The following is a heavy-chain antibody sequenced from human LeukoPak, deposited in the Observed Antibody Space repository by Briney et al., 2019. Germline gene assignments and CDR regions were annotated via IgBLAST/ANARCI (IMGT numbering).Heavy chain of an antibody. CDR1: GFTFDDYA. CDR2: ISWNSGSI. CDR3: AKDLCAGFGECPLGAFDI. Sequence: GGFLRLSCAASGFTFDDYAMHWVRQAPGKGLEWVSGISWNSGSIGYADSVKGRFTISRNNAKNSLYLQMNSLRAEDTALYYCAKDLCAGFGECPLGAFDIWGQGTMVTVSS. D-gene: IGHD3-10*01. V-gene: IGHV3-9*01. J-gene: IGHJ3*02.